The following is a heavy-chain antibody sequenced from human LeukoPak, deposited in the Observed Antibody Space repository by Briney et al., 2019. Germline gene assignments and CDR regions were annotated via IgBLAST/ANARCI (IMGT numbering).Heavy chain of an antibody. Sequence: SGTLSLTCAVSGGSISSSNWWSWVRQPPGKGLEWIGEIYHSGSTDYNPSLKSRVTISVDKSKNQFSLKLSSVTAADTAVYYCARASNTAMAFFDYWGQGTLVTVSS. CDR3: ARASNTAMAFFDY. D-gene: IGHD5-18*01. CDR2: IYHSGST. V-gene: IGHV4-4*02. CDR1: GGSISSSNW. J-gene: IGHJ4*02.